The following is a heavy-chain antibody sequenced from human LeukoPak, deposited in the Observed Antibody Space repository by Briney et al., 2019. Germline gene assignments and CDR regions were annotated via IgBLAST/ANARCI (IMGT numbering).Heavy chain of an antibody. Sequence: PSQTLSLTCTVSGGSISSSSYYWGWIRQPPGKGLEWIGYIYHSGSTYYNPSLKSRVTISVDRSKNQFSLKLSSVTAADTAVYYCARDQSTGATPFDYWGQGTLVTVSS. J-gene: IGHJ4*02. D-gene: IGHD1-26*01. CDR3: ARDQSTGATPFDY. CDR2: IYHSGST. V-gene: IGHV4-39*07. CDR1: GGSISSSSYY.